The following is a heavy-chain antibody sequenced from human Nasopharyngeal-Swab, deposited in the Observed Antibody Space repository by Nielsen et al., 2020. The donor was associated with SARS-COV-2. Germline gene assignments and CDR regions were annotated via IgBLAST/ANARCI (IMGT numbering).Heavy chain of an antibody. CDR3: ARDKRVYFDSSGHLDH. V-gene: IGHV1-69*04. D-gene: IGHD3-22*01. Sequence: WVGQAPGQGLEWIGRLIPTIDLQNYAQQFQGRVTITADKSTNTISLELNSLRSEDTAVYYCARDKRVYFDSSGHLDHWGQGTLVTVSS. CDR2: LIPTIDLQ. J-gene: IGHJ4*02.